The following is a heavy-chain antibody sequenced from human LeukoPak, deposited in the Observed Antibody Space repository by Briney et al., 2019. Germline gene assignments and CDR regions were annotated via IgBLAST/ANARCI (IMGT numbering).Heavy chain of an antibody. CDR3: AKGSNYYDSSGYYYYFDY. CDR1: GFTFSSYA. D-gene: IGHD3-22*01. Sequence: PGGSLRLPCAASGFTFSSYAMSWVRQAPGKGLEWVSAISGSGGSTYYADSVKGRFTISRDNSKNTLYLQMNSLRAEDTAVYYCAKGSNYYDSSGYYYYFDYWGQGTLVTVSS. J-gene: IGHJ4*02. V-gene: IGHV3-23*01. CDR2: ISGSGGST.